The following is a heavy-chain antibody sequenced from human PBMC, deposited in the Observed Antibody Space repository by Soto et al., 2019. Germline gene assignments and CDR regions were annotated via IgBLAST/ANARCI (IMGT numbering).Heavy chain of an antibody. CDR3: ARDKIPGLFAY. CDR2: INHSGST. D-gene: IGHD2-21*01. V-gene: IGHV4-34*01. Sequence: SETLSLTCAVYGGSFSGYYWTWIRQPPGTGLEWIGEINHSGSTNYNPSLKSRVTVSVDTSKNQFSLKLTSVTAADTAVYYCARDKIPGLFAYWGQGTLVTVSS. CDR1: GGSFSGYY. J-gene: IGHJ4*02.